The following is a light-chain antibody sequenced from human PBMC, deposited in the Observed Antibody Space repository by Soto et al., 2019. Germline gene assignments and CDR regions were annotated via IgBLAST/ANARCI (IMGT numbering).Light chain of an antibody. J-gene: IGKJ1*01. CDR1: ENVRTF. V-gene: IGKV3-11*01. CDR3: QQHSHWPPWT. Sequence: EVVLTQSPATLSLSPGERATLSCRASENVRTFVDWYQQKPGQGPRLLIYGASNRATGIPARFSGSGSGTDFTLTISNLEPEDFAVYYCQQHSHWPPWTFGQGTRVEIQ. CDR2: GAS.